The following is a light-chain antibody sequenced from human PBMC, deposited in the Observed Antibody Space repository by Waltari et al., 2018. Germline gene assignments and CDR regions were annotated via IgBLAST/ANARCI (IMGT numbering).Light chain of an antibody. CDR1: NIGRTS. CDR2: RDI. J-gene: IGLJ1*01. CDR3: QVWASGTYV. V-gene: IGLV3-9*01. Sequence: SYDLTDSISVSVALGQTAKIACGGNNIGRTSVHWYQQKPGQAPILVIYRDIRRPSGIPERFSGSNSGNTATLTISRAQVVDEADYFCQVWASGTYVFAGGTKLTVL.